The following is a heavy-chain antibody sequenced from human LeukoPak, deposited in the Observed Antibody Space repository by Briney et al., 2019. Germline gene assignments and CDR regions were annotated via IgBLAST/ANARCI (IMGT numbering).Heavy chain of an antibody. Sequence: GGSLRLSCPPCVFTFRHYFLREIRQAPGKGLEWVSYISSSSTYTNSADSVKGRFTISRDNAKNSLYLQMNSLRAEDTAVYYCASGRGSSSRELAGWLATWGQGTLVTVSS. D-gene: IGHD1-26*01. CDR3: ASGRGSSSRELAGWLAT. V-gene: IGHV3-11*03. J-gene: IGHJ5*02. CDR1: VFTFRHYF. CDR2: ISSSSTYT.